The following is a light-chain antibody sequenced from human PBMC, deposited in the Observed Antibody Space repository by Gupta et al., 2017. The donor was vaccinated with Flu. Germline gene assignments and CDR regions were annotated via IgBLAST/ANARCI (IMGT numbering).Light chain of an antibody. CDR2: GDT. J-gene: IGLJ1*01. V-gene: IGLV1-40*01. Sequence: QSVLTQPPSVSGAPGQRVTISCTGRMSNIGGGSDVHWYQHVPGSAPKLLIYGDTYRPSGAPDRFSGSKSGSSASLAITGLQAEDEADYYCQSYDSSLRGYVFGTGTKVTAL. CDR1: MSNIGGGSD. CDR3: QSYDSSLRGYV.